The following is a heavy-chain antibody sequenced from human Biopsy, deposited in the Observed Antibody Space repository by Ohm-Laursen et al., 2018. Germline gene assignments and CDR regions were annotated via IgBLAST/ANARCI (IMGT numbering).Heavy chain of an antibody. CDR3: ARNTGWYGDLYYFDY. Sequence: GASVKVSCTASGYSFTSYYMHWVRQAPGQGLEWVGMINPSGSTTSYPQIFQGRVTMTRDTSKSTVYMELSSLRSADTAVYFCARNTGWYGDLYYFDYWGQGTLVTVSS. J-gene: IGHJ4*02. CDR1: GYSFTSYY. D-gene: IGHD6-19*01. V-gene: IGHV1-46*01. CDR2: INPSGSTT.